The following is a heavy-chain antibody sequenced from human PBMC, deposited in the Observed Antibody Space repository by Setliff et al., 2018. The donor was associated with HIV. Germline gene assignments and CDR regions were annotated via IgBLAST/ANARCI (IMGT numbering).Heavy chain of an antibody. V-gene: IGHV3-7*01. J-gene: IGHJ4*02. Sequence: PGGSLRLSCAASGFTFSSFWMTWVRQAPGKGLEWVANIKEGGSETFYVDSVKGRFTMSRDNAKNLVYLEMNSLKVEDTAVYYCARDATRGGDFDFWGQGTLVTV. D-gene: IGHD1-26*01. CDR2: IKEGGSET. CDR1: GFTFSSFW. CDR3: ARDATRGGDFDF.